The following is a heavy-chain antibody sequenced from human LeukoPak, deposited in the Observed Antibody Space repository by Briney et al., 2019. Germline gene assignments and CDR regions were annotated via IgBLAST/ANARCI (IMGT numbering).Heavy chain of an antibody. Sequence: SVKVSCKASGGTFSSYAISWVRQAPGQGLEWMGGIIPIFGTANYAQKFQGRVTITADESTSTAYMELSSLRSEDTAVYYCARMIVVVITTGYYYGMDVWGQGTTVTVSS. CDR3: ARMIVVVITTGYYYGMDV. V-gene: IGHV1-69*13. CDR1: GGTFSSYA. J-gene: IGHJ6*02. CDR2: IIPIFGTA. D-gene: IGHD3-22*01.